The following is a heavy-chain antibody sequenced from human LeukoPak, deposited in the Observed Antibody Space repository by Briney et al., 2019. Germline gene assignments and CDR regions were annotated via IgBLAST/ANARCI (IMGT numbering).Heavy chain of an antibody. CDR2: INLHNGVT. V-gene: IGHV1-2*02. J-gene: IGHJ5*02. CDR1: GYTFSGSY. Sequence: GASVKVSCKASGYTFSGSYMHWVRQAPGQGLAWMGWINLHNGVTNYAQNFRGRVTMTRATSISTAYVELSSLRSDDTAIYYCARGRSRFLEWLFDLWGQGTLVTVSS. D-gene: IGHD3-3*01. CDR3: ARGRSRFLEWLFDL.